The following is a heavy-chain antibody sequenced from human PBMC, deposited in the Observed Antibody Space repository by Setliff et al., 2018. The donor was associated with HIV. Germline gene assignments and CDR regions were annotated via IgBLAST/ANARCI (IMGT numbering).Heavy chain of an antibody. CDR2: ISTHNGDT. J-gene: IGHJ3*01. CDR1: GYSLPSYG. D-gene: IGHD3-10*01. Sequence: ASVKVSCKASGYSLPSYGFSWVRQAPGQGLEWVGWISTHNGDTSYAQKVQGRVTMTTDTLTMTTYMELTSLGSDDTAVYYCARYLGGNEFDVWGQGTKVTVSS. CDR3: ARYLGGNEFDV. V-gene: IGHV1-18*01.